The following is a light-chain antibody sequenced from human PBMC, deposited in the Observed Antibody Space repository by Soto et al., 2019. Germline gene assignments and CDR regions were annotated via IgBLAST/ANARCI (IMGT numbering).Light chain of an antibody. CDR3: QQYGRPSRT. Sequence: EIVLTQSPGTLSLSPGERATLSCRASQSVSSYLAWYQQKPGQAPRLLIYGASSRATGIRDRFSGSGSGTNFTLTISRLEPEDFAVYYCQQYGRPSRTFGQGTNVEIK. CDR1: QSVSSY. V-gene: IGKV3-20*01. J-gene: IGKJ1*01. CDR2: GAS.